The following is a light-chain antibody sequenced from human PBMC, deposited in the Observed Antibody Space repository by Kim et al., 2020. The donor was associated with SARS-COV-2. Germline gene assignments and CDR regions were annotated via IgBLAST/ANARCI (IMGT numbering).Light chain of an antibody. V-gene: IGKV1-5*03. CDR1: QSISSW. J-gene: IGKJ1*01. Sequence: SASVGDRVTITCRASQSISSWLAWYQQKPGKAPNLLIYKASTLESGVPSRFSGSGSGTEFTLTITSLQPDDYATYYCQQYNNYAWTFGQGTKVEI. CDR2: KAS. CDR3: QQYNNYAWT.